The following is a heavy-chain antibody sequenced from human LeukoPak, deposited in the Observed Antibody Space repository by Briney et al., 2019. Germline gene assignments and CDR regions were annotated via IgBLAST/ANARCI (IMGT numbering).Heavy chain of an antibody. CDR1: GGSISSSSYY. D-gene: IGHD3-3*01. V-gene: IGHV4-39*01. CDR3: ARQEGFLEWFNNF. J-gene: IGHJ4*02. CDR2: IYYSGST. Sequence: SETLSLTCTVSGGSISSSSYYWGWIRQPPGKGLEWIGTIYYSGSTYYNPSLKSRVTISVDTSKNQFSLKLSSVTAADTAVYYCARQEGFLEWFNNFWGQGTLVTVSS.